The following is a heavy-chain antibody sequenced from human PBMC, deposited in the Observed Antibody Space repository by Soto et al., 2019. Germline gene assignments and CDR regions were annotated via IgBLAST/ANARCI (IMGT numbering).Heavy chain of an antibody. J-gene: IGHJ6*02. V-gene: IGHV4-59*08. CDR2: IYHTGDT. Sequence: QVQLQQSGPGLVKPSETLSLTCTVSSGPSRSHNWGWIRQPPGGGLEWIGYIYHTGDTSYNPSLSRRGTISADTSTNHISLTLRSVTAADTAVYYCVRQGIGDLHGLVDVWGQGTRVSVSS. CDR3: VRQGIGDLHGLVDV. CDR1: SGPSRSHN. D-gene: IGHD3-10*01.